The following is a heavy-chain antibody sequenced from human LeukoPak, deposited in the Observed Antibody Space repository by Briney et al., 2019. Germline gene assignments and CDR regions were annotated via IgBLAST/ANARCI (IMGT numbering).Heavy chain of an antibody. CDR3: ARDRGQGYFDL. CDR1: GGSISSYY. Sequence: KSSETLSLTCTVSGGSISSYYWSWIRQPPGKGLEWIGYIYYSGSTNYNPSLKSRVTISVDSSKNQFSLKLSSVTAADTAVYYCARDRGQGYFDLWGRGTVVTVSS. D-gene: IGHD3-10*01. CDR2: IYYSGST. J-gene: IGHJ2*01. V-gene: IGHV4-59*01.